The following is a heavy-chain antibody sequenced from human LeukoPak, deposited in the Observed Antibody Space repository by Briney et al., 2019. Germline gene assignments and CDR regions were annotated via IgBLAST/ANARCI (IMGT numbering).Heavy chain of an antibody. V-gene: IGHV3-21*01. CDR3: ARARAAGSFDY. CDR2: ISSSSSYI. CDR1: GFTFSSYA. J-gene: IGHJ4*02. Sequence: GGSLRLSCAASGFTFSSYAMNWVRQAPGKGLEWVSSISSSSSYIYYADSVKGRFTISRDNAKNSLYLQMNSLRAEDTAVYYCARARAAGSFDYWGQGTLVTVSS. D-gene: IGHD6-13*01.